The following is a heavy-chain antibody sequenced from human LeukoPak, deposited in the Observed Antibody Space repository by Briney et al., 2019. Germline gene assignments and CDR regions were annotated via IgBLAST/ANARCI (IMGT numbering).Heavy chain of an antibody. J-gene: IGHJ5*02. CDR3: ARHGSIAALLWFDP. D-gene: IGHD6-6*01. Sequence: SETLFLTCTVSGGSISSYYWSWIRQPAGKGLEWIGRIYTSGSTSYNPSLKSRVTMSVDTSKNQFSLKLSSVTAADTAVYYCARHGSIAALLWFDPWGQGTLVTVSS. CDR1: GGSISSYY. V-gene: IGHV4-4*07. CDR2: IYTSGST.